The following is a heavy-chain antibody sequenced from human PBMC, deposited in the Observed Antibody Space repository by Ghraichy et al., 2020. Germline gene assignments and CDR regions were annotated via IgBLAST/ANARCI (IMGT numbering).Heavy chain of an antibody. D-gene: IGHD6-13*01. CDR3: ATGVAAAGITYQTNYGMDV. V-gene: IGHV1-24*01. J-gene: IGHJ6*02. CDR2: FDPEDGET. CDR1: GYTLTELS. Sequence: ASVKVSCKVSGYTLTELSMHWVRQAPGKGLEWMGGFDPEDGETIYAQKFQGRVTMTEDTSTDTAYMELSSLRSEDTAVYYCATGVAAAGITYQTNYGMDVWGQGTTVTVSS.